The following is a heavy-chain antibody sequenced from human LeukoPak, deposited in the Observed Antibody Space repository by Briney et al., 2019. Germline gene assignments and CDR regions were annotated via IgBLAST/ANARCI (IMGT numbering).Heavy chain of an antibody. D-gene: IGHD4-17*01. Sequence: PGGSLRLSCAASGSTVSSNYTSWVRQAPGKGLEWVSVIYSGGSTYYADSVKGRFTISRDNSKNTLYLQMNSLRAEDTAVYYCARDPTYGDGGDYWGQGTLVTVSS. CDR1: GSTVSSNY. CDR2: IYSGGST. J-gene: IGHJ4*02. CDR3: ARDPTYGDGGDY. V-gene: IGHV3-53*01.